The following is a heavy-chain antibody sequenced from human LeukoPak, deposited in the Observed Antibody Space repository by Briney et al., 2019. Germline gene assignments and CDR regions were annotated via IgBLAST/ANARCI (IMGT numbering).Heavy chain of an antibody. Sequence: SETLSLTCTVSGGSISSYHWSWIRQPPGKGLEWIGYIYYSGSTNYNPSLKSRVTISVDTSKNQFSLKLSSVTAADTAVYYCARSHSVWTSCDCWGQGTLVTVSS. CDR3: ARSHSVWTSCDC. CDR2: IYYSGST. V-gene: IGHV4-59*01. D-gene: IGHD2-2*01. J-gene: IGHJ4*02. CDR1: GGSISSYH.